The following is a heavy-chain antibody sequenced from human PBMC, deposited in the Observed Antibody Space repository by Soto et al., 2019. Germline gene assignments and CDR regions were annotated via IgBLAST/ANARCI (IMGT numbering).Heavy chain of an antibody. CDR2: SYYSGST. CDR1: GGSISSYY. CDR3: AGRYGGAFDI. D-gene: IGHD3-10*01. V-gene: IGHV4-59*08. J-gene: IGHJ3*02. Sequence: QVQLQESGPGLVKPSETLSLTCTVSGGSISSYYWSWIRQPPGKGLEWIGYSYYSGSTNYNPALRSRVTISVDPSKNQSALKLSSVSAADTAVYYCAGRYGGAFDIWGQGTMVTVTS.